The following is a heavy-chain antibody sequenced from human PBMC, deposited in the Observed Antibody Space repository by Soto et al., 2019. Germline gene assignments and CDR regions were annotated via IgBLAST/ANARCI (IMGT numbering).Heavy chain of an antibody. CDR1: GLRFSDAW. J-gene: IGHJ3*01. D-gene: IGHD3-9*01. V-gene: IGHV3-15*01. CDR2: IKSKGSGGTI. Sequence: EVQLVESGGGLVKPGGSLRLSCSVSGLRFSDAWLTWVRQTPGRGLEWIGRIKSKGSGGTIDYAPPVQGRFTISRDDSRSMLYLQIKSLKSEDTGVYHCTRSAAFPPNAAFLTWGQGTVVIVSS. CDR3: TRSAAFPPNAAFLT.